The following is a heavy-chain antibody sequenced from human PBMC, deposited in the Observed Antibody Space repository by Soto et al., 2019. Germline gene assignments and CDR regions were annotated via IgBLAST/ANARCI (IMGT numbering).Heavy chain of an antibody. D-gene: IGHD3-16*01. J-gene: IGHJ6*02. CDR1: GYTFTSYA. CDR3: ARVPATRVGANYYYYYGMDV. V-gene: IGHV1-3*01. CDR2: INAGNGNT. Sequence: ASVKVSCKASGYTFTSYAMHWVRQAPGQRLEWMGWINAGNGNTKYSQKFQGRVTITRDTSASTAYMELSSLRSEDTAVYYCARVPATRVGANYYYYYGMDVWG.